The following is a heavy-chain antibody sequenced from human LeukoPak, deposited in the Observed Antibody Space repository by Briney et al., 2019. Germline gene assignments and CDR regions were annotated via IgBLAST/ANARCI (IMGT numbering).Heavy chain of an antibody. D-gene: IGHD3-16*01. CDR2: ISYDGSIQ. J-gene: IGHJ4*02. CDR1: GFTFSSYF. CDR3: ARERGEGRIRNFDY. Sequence: GGSLRLSCAASGFTFSSYFVHWVRQAPGKGLDWVTTISYDGSIQYYSDSVKGRFTISRDNSKNTLYLQMNSLKPEDTAMYYCARERGEGRIRNFDYWGQGTLVTVSS. V-gene: IGHV3-30-3*01.